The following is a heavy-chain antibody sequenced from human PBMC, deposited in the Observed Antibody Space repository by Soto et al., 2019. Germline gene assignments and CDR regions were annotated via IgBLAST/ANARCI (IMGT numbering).Heavy chain of an antibody. CDR1: GFSFSGNW. V-gene: IGHV3-74*01. D-gene: IGHD3-22*01. CDR2: IDGDGSTI. J-gene: IGHJ4*02. Sequence: EVQLVESGGGLVQPGGSLRLPCAASGFSFSGNWLHWFRKAPGKGLLWVSRIDGDGSTITYAVSVKGRFTISRENAKNTLYLQMNSLRAEDTAVYYCTRFANYYDTSGFLYWGQGTLVTVSS. CDR3: TRFANYYDTSGFLY.